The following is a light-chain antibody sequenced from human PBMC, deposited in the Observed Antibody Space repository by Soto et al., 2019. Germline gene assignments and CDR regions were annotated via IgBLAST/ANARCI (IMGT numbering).Light chain of an antibody. Sequence: DIVMTQSPDSLAVSLGERATINCKSSQSVLYSSNNKNFLAWYQQKPGQPPKVLIYWASTRESGVPDRFSGSGSGTDFTLTISSLQAVDVAVYYCQQYYGTPWTFGQGTKVEIK. V-gene: IGKV4-1*01. CDR3: QQYYGTPWT. J-gene: IGKJ1*01. CDR1: QSVLYSSNNKNF. CDR2: WAS.